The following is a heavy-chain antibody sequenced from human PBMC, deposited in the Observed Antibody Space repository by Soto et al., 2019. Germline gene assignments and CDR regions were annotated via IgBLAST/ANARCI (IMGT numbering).Heavy chain of an antibody. D-gene: IGHD1-20*01. V-gene: IGHV5-51*01. CDR3: ARQGPPDHNAPPLPPPVY. Sequence: GESLKISCKASGDRFTNYWIGWVRQMPGKGLEWMGIIYPGDSDTRYSPSFQGQVTISADKSISTAYLQWSSLKASDTATYYCARQGPPDHNAPPLPPPVYWGQGTLVTVSS. CDR2: IYPGDSDT. J-gene: IGHJ4*02. CDR1: GDRFTNYW.